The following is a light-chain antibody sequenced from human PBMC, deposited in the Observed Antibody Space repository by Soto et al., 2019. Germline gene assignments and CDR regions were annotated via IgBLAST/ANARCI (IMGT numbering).Light chain of an antibody. J-gene: IGLJ2*01. Sequence: QSALTQPPSASGSPGQSVIISCIGTSSDVGGYNYVSWYQQYPGKAPKLMIYEVSKRPSGVPDRFPGSKSGNTASLTVSGLQAEDEADYYCSSYAGSNNVVFGGGTKLTVL. CDR2: EVS. CDR1: SSDVGGYNY. CDR3: SSYAGSNNVV. V-gene: IGLV2-8*01.